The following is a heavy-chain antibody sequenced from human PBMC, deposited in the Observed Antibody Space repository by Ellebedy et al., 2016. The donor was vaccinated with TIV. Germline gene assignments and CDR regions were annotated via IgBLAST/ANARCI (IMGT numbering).Heavy chain of an antibody. CDR3: ASVSGSFDYVGEFDY. Sequence: GESLKISXAAAGFSFSYYGMHWVRQAPGKGLEWVALIWYDGSKKYYADSVKGRFTVSRDNSKNTFYLQMNSLRVDDTAVYYCASVSGSFDYVGEFDYWGQGTLVSVSS. CDR2: IWYDGSKK. J-gene: IGHJ4*02. CDR1: GFSFSYYG. V-gene: IGHV3-33*01. D-gene: IGHD3-16*01.